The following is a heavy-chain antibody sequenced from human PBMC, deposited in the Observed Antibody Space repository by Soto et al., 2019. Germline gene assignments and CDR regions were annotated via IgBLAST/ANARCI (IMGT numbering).Heavy chain of an antibody. V-gene: IGHV3-21*01. CDR2: ISSSSSYI. J-gene: IGHJ4*02. Sequence: GGSLRLSCAASGFTFSSYSMNWVRQAPGKGLEWVSSISSSSSYIYYADSVKGRFTISRDNAKNSLYLQMNSLRAEDTAVYYCARDPGYCSSTSCHGNDYWGQGTLVTVSS. CDR1: GFTFSSYS. CDR3: ARDPGYCSSTSCHGNDY. D-gene: IGHD2-2*01.